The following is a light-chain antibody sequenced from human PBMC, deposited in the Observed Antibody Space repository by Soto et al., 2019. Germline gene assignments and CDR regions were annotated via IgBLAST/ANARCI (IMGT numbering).Light chain of an antibody. CDR3: QTWGTGILV. CDR1: SRHSSYA. V-gene: IGLV4-69*01. J-gene: IGLJ2*01. Sequence: QPVLTQSPSASASLGASVKLTCTLSSRHSSYAIAWHQQQPEKGPRYLMKLNSDGRHTKGDGIPERFSGSSSGTERYLTISSLQSEDEADYYCQTWGTGILVFGGGTKLTVL. CDR2: LNSDGRH.